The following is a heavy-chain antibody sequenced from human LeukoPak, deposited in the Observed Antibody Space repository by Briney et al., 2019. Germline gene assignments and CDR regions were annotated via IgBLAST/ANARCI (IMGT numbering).Heavy chain of an antibody. CDR1: GGSFSGYY. D-gene: IGHD5-12*01. J-gene: IGHJ4*02. CDR2: INHSGST. V-gene: IGHV4-34*01. CDR3: ARGGGYDSD. Sequence: SETLSLTCAAYGGSFSGYYWSWIRQPPGKGLEWIGEINHSGSTNYNPSLKSRVTISVDTSKNQFSLKLRSVTAADTAVYYCARGGGYDSDWGQGTLVAVSS.